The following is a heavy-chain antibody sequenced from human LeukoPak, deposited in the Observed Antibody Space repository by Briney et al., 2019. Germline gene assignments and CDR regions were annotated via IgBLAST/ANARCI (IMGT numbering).Heavy chain of an antibody. CDR1: GFTFSSYS. Sequence: PGGSLRLSCAASGFTFSSYSMNWVRQAPGKGLEWVSSISSSSSYIYYADSVKGRFTISRDNAKNSLYLQMNSLRAEDTAVYYCARASPPDYYDSSGYYRQFDYWGQGTLVTVSS. V-gene: IGHV3-21*01. CDR2: ISSSSSYI. CDR3: ARASPPDYYDSSGYYRQFDY. D-gene: IGHD3-22*01. J-gene: IGHJ4*02.